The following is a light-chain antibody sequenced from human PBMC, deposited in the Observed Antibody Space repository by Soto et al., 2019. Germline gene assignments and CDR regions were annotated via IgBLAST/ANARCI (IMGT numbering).Light chain of an antibody. Sequence: QSVLTQPASVSGAPGQSITISCTGSSSDVGSYYYVSWYQQHPGKAPKLMIYDIRNRPSGVSERFSGSKSGTTASLTIFGQQDEDEADYYCSSYTTRSAQVFGGGTKLTVL. CDR2: DIR. V-gene: IGLV2-14*01. J-gene: IGLJ2*01. CDR1: SSDVGSYYY. CDR3: SSYTTRSAQV.